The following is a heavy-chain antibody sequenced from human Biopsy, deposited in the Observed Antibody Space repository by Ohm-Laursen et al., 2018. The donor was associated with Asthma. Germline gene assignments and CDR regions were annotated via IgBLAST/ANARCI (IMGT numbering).Heavy chain of an antibody. CDR1: GVSIRSYY. CDR2: IHYSGST. CDR3: AGFCSGGNCPDH. V-gene: IGHV4-59*07. J-gene: IGHJ4*02. D-gene: IGHD2-15*01. Sequence: SDTLSLTCTVSGVSIRSYYWTWIRQPPGKGLEWIGNIHYSGSTYSNPPFKSRVTISVDTSKKQISLRLSSVIAADTAVYYCAGFCSGGNCPDHWGQGTLVTVSS.